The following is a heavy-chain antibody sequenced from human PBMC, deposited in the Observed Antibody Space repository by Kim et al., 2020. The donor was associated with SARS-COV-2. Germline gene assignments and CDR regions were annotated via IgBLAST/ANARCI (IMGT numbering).Heavy chain of an antibody. V-gene: IGHV3-33*01. CDR3: ARRDSGYDSQLDY. D-gene: IGHD5-12*01. CDR1: GFTFSSYG. J-gene: IGHJ4*02. Sequence: GWSLRLSCAASGFTFSSYGMHWVRQAPGKGLEWVAVIWYDGSNKYYADSVKGRFTISRDNSKNTLYLQMNSLRAEDTAVYYCARRDSGYDSQLDYWGQGTLVTVSS. CDR2: IWYDGSNK.